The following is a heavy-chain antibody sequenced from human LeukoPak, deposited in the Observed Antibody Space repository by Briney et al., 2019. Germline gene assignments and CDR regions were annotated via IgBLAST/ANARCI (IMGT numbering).Heavy chain of an antibody. Sequence: SETLSLTCTVSGGSISTTSDNWVRIRQPPGKELEWIGCFYFPRTTYYNPSIKSRVTISGDTSNNQFYLKLNSLTATDTAVYYCARRPRWEQPYAFDAWGPGTMVTVSS. D-gene: IGHD1-26*01. J-gene: IGHJ3*01. CDR1: GGSISTTSDN. CDR2: FYFPRTT. V-gene: IGHV4-39*01. CDR3: ARRPRWEQPYAFDA.